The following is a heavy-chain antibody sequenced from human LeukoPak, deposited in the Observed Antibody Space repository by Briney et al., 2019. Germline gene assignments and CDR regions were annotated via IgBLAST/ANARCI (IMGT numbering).Heavy chain of an antibody. D-gene: IGHD3-10*01. CDR1: GFTVSSNY. CDR2: IYSGGST. J-gene: IGHJ3*02. V-gene: IGHV3-53*01. CDR3: ARELSTPVHAFDI. Sequence: GSLRLSCAASGFTVSSNYMSWVRQAPGKGLEWASVIYSGGSTYYADSVKGRFTISRDNSKNTLYLQMNSLRAEDTAVYYCARELSTPVHAFDIWGQGTMVTVSS.